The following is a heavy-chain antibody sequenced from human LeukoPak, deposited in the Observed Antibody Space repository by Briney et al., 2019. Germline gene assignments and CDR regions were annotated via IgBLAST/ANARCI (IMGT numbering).Heavy chain of an antibody. CDR2: IYYSGST. CDR3: ARHLPDLWSGYYYFDY. Sequence: KASETLSLTCTVSGGSISSYYWSWIRQPPGKGLEWIGYIYYSGSTNYNPSLKSRVTISVDTSKNQFPLKLSSVTAADTAVYYCARHLPDLWSGYYYFDYWGQGTLVTVSS. V-gene: IGHV4-59*08. D-gene: IGHD3-3*01. J-gene: IGHJ4*02. CDR1: GGSISSYY.